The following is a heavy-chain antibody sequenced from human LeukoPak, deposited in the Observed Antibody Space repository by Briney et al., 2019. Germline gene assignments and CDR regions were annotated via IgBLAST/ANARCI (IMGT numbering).Heavy chain of an antibody. J-gene: IGHJ4*02. Sequence: GGSLRLSCAASGFTFSSYGMHWVRQAPGKGLEWVAVIWYDGSNKYYADSVKGRFTTSRDNSKNTLYLQMNSLRAEDTAVYYCAKDGIAYYDILTGLPFYYFDYWGQGTLVTVSS. CDR1: GFTFSSYG. CDR3: AKDGIAYYDILTGLPFYYFDY. V-gene: IGHV3-33*06. D-gene: IGHD3-9*01. CDR2: IWYDGSNK.